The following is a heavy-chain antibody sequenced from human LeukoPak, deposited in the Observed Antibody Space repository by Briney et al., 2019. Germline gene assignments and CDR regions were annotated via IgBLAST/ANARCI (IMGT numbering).Heavy chain of an antibody. Sequence: PSETLSLTCTVSGGSISSYYWSWIWQPPGKGLEWIGYIYYSGSTNYNPSLKSRVTISVDTSKNQFSLKLSSVTAADTAVYYCARGVVVAAYGMDVWGQGTTVTVSS. CDR1: GGSISSYY. J-gene: IGHJ6*02. CDR2: IYYSGST. V-gene: IGHV4-59*01. CDR3: ARGVVVAAYGMDV. D-gene: IGHD2-15*01.